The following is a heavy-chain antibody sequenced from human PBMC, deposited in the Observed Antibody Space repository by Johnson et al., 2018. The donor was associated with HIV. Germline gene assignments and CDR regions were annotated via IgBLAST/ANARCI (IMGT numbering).Heavy chain of an antibody. Sequence: VQLVESGGGLVQPGGSLRLSCAASGFTFSSYAMSWVRQAPGKGLEWVSVISGSGDSTYYADSVKGRFPISRDNSKNTVFLQMNSLRAEDTAIYYCAKLPRAWYSSGWDAFDIWGQGTMVTVSS. CDR2: ISGSGDST. J-gene: IGHJ3*02. CDR1: GFTFSSYA. CDR3: AKLPRAWYSSGWDAFDI. V-gene: IGHV3-23*04. D-gene: IGHD6-19*01.